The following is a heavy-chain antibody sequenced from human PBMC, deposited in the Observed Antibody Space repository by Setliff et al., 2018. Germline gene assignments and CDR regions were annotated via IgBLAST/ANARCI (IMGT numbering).Heavy chain of an antibody. CDR3: ATDGPCGGDGSLAGGYLDY. CDR1: GFTFSSYV. V-gene: IGHV3-23*01. D-gene: IGHD2-21*02. CDR2: ISGSGDSI. Sequence: PGGSLRLSCSASGFTFSSYVMTWVRRAPGKGLEWVSAISGSGDSIYYAGSVRGRFTISRDNSKNTVYLQMNSLRAEDTGIYYCATDGPCGGDGSLAGGYLDYWGQGIMVTVSS. J-gene: IGHJ4*02.